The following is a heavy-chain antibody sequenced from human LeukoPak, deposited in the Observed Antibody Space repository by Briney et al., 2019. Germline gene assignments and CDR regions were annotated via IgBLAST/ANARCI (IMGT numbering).Heavy chain of an antibody. Sequence: PGGSLRLSCAASGFTFSSYGMHWVRQAAGKGLEWVAVIWYDGTNKYYADSVKGRFSISRDNSKNTLYLQMNSLRAEDTAVYYCASDKLGTDAFDIWGQGTVVTVSS. CDR3: ASDKLGTDAFDI. J-gene: IGHJ3*02. CDR1: GFTFSSYG. CDR2: IWYDGTNK. D-gene: IGHD7-27*01. V-gene: IGHV3-33*01.